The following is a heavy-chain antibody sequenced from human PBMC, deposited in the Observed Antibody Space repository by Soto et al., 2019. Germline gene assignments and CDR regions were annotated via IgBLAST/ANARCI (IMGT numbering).Heavy chain of an antibody. V-gene: IGHV1-18*01. CDR1: GYTYTNYA. J-gene: IGHJ6*02. D-gene: IGHD5-12*01. CDR3: ARNLSRFYSGGTCRVNEGNYGMDV. Sequence: QVQLVQSGAKMKNPGASVKVSCKASGYTYTNYAFSWVGQAPGQGLEWMGWITTYNGKTNYAQSFQGRVSMTTDRTMSTGYMELMSLRSDDTAVYYCARNLSRFYSGGTCRVNEGNYGMDVWGQEPTLTVSS. CDR2: ITTYNGKT.